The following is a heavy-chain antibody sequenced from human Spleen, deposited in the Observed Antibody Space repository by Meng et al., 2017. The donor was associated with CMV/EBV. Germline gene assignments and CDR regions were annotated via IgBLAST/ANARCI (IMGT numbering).Heavy chain of an antibody. V-gene: IGHV3-21*01. CDR2: ISSSSSYI. Sequence: GGSLRLSCAASGFTFSSYNMRWVRQAPGKGLEWVSSISSSSSYIYYADSVKGRFTISRDNAKNSLYLQMDSLRAEDTAVYYCVQSGGMDVWGQGTTVTVSS. D-gene: IGHD7-27*01. CDR1: GFTFSSYN. J-gene: IGHJ6*02. CDR3: VQSGGMDV.